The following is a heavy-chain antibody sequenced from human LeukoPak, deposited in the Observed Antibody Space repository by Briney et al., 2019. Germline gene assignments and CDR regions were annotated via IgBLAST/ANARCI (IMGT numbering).Heavy chain of an antibody. J-gene: IGHJ5*02. Sequence: GGSLRLSCAASGFTFSSYSMNWVRQAPGKGLEWVPSISSSSSYIYYADSVKGRFTISRDNAKNSLYLQMNSLRAEDTAVYYCARGAVAIRGNWFDPWGQGTLVTVSS. CDR1: GFTFSSYS. CDR3: ARGAVAIRGNWFDP. D-gene: IGHD6-19*01. CDR2: ISSSSSYI. V-gene: IGHV3-21*01.